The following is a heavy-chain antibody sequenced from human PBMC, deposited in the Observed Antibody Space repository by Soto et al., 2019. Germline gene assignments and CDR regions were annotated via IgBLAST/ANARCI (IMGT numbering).Heavy chain of an antibody. CDR2: IYHSGST. CDR1: GGSISSGGYS. CDR3: ARAVVRGVTTGYWFDP. Sequence: TLSLTCAVSGGSISSGGYSWSWIRQPPGKGLEWIGYIYHSGSTYYNPSLKSRVTISVDRSKNQFSLKLSSVTAADTAVYYCARAVVRGVTTGYWFDPWGQGTLVTVSS. V-gene: IGHV4-30-2*01. D-gene: IGHD3-10*01. J-gene: IGHJ5*02.